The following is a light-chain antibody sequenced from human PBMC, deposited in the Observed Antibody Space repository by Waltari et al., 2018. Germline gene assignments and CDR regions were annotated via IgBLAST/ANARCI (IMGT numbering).Light chain of an antibody. CDR2: GAS. CDR3: QHYNNWPLT. Sequence: EIVMTQSPATLSVSPGERATLSCRASQSVSSNLAWYQQKPGQAPRLLILGASTRATGIPARFRGSGSGTEFTLSISSLQSEDFAVYYCQHYNNWPLTFGGGTKVEIK. CDR1: QSVSSN. J-gene: IGKJ4*01. V-gene: IGKV3-15*01.